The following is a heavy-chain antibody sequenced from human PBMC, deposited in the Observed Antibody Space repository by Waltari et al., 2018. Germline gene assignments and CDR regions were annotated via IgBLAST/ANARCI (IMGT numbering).Heavy chain of an antibody. V-gene: IGHV3-33*01. CDR2: IWYDGSNK. D-gene: IGHD3-16*01. J-gene: IGHJ4*02. CDR1: GFTFRSYG. Sequence: QVQLVESGGGVGQPGRSLSLSCAASGFTFRSYGMPWVRQAPGKGLEWVAVIWYDGSNKYYADSVKGRFTISRDNSKNTLYLQMNSLRAEDTAVYYCASYTFGGVGYWGQGTLVTVSS. CDR3: ASYTFGGVGY.